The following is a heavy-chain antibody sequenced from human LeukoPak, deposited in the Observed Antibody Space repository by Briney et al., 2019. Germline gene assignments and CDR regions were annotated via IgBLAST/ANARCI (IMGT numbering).Heavy chain of an antibody. Sequence: GGSLRLSCAASGFTFSSYWMSWVRQAPGKGLEWVANIKQDGSEKYYVDSVKGRFTISRDNAKNSLYLQMNRLRAEDTAVYYCARDFPPPYDILTGYYTGDWFDPWGQGTLVTVSS. J-gene: IGHJ5*02. CDR1: GFTFSSYW. CDR2: IKQDGSEK. V-gene: IGHV3-7*01. CDR3: ARDFPPPYDILTGYYTGDWFDP. D-gene: IGHD3-9*01.